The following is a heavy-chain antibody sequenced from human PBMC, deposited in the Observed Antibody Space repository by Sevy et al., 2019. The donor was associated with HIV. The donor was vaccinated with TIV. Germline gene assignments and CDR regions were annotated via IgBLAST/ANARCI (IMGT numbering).Heavy chain of an antibody. CDR2: FDPQNGET. Sequence: ASVKVSCKVSGYTLTKLSIHWVRQPPGKGLEWMGDFDPQNGETIYAERFQGRLTLTEDTSTDMVYMELSSLTSDDTAVYYRAAVGLRYFSGSSSYQGDWFDPWGQGTLVTVSS. J-gene: IGHJ5*02. V-gene: IGHV1-24*01. D-gene: IGHD2-15*01. CDR3: AAVGLRYFSGSSSYQGDWFDP. CDR1: GYTLTKLS.